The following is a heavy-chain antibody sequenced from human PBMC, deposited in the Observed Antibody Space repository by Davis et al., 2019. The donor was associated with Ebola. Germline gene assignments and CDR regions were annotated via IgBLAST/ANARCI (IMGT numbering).Heavy chain of an antibody. D-gene: IGHD4-17*01. J-gene: IGHJ4*02. CDR3: ARGLYGDYPFDY. CDR1: GGTFSSYA. Sequence: SVKVSCKASGGTFSSYAISWVRQAPGQGLEWMGVIIPSFGTANYAQKFQGRVPITADESTSTAYMELSSLRSEDTAVYYCARGLYGDYPFDYWGQGTLVTVSS. CDR2: IIPSFGTA. V-gene: IGHV1-69*13.